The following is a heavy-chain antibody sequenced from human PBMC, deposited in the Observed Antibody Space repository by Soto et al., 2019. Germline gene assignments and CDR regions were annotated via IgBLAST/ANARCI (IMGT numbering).Heavy chain of an antibody. CDR2: ISSSGSTI. D-gene: IGHD6-13*01. CDR3: ASGSSSSWYNWFDP. CDR1: GFTFSDYY. J-gene: IGHJ5*02. Sequence: GGSLRLSCAASGFTFSDYYMSWIRQAPGKGLEWVSYISSSGSTIYYADSVKGRFTISRDNAKNSLYLQMNSLRAEDTAVYYCASGSSSSWYNWFDPWGQGTLGTVSS. V-gene: IGHV3-11*01.